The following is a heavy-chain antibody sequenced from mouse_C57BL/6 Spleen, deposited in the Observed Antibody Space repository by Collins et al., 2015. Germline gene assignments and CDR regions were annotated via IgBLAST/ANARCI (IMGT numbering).Heavy chain of an antibody. CDR1: GYTFTDYY. CDR3: ARSYYGSNPYYFDY. Sequence: GYTFTDYYINWVKQRPGQGLEWIARIYPGSGNTYYNEKFKGKATLTAEKSSSTAYMQLSSLTSEDSAVYFCARSYYGSNPYYFDYWGQGTTLTVSS. V-gene: IGHV1-76*01. D-gene: IGHD1-1*01. J-gene: IGHJ2*01. CDR2: IYPGSGNT.